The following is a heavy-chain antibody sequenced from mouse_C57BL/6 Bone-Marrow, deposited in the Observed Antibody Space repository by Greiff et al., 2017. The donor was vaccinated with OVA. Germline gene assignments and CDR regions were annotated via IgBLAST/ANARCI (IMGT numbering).Heavy chain of an antibody. CDR2: ISDGGSYT. CDR3: ARAFRTLFAY. Sequence: EVQLVESGGGLVKPGGSLKLSCAASGFTFSSYAMSWVRQTPEKRLEWVATISDGGSYTYYPDNVKGRFTISRDNAKNNLYLQMSHLKSEDTAMYYCARAFRTLFAYWGQGTLVTVSA. J-gene: IGHJ3*01. CDR1: GFTFSSYA. V-gene: IGHV5-4*01.